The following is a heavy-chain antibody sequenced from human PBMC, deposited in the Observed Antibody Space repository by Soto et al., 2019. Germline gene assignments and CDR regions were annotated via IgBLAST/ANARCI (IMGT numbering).Heavy chain of an antibody. V-gene: IGHV4-59*01. Sequence: PSETLSLTCTVSGGSISSYYWSWIRQPPGKGLEWIGYIYYSGSTNYNPSPKSRVTISVDTSKNQFSLKLSSVTAADTAVYYCASTHIAAAGTAFDYWGQGTLVTVSS. D-gene: IGHD6-13*01. CDR3: ASTHIAAAGTAFDY. J-gene: IGHJ4*02. CDR2: IYYSGST. CDR1: GGSISSYY.